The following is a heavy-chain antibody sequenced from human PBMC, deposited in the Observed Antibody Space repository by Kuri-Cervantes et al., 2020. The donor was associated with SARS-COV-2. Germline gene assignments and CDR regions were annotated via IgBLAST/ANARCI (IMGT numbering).Heavy chain of an antibody. CDR3: ARSGDSRHTIFGVVITMGVDY. Sequence: GGSLRLSCAASGFTFSSYSMNWVRQAPGKGLEWVSSISSSSSYIYYADSVKGRFTISRDNAKNSLYLQMNSLRAEDTAVYYCARSGDSRHTIFGVVITMGVDYWGQGTLVTVSS. V-gene: IGHV3-21*01. CDR2: ISSSSSYI. D-gene: IGHD3-3*01. J-gene: IGHJ4*02. CDR1: GFTFSSYS.